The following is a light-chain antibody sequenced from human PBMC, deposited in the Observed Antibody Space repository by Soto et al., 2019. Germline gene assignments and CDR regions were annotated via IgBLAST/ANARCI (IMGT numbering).Light chain of an antibody. V-gene: IGKV3-11*01. Sequence: EIVLTQSPATLSLSPGERATLSCRASQSVSSYLAWYQQKPGQAPRLLIYDASNRATGIPARFSGSGSGTDFTFTISSLEPEDFAVYYCQQRSNWPPLTFGPGTKVDIK. CDR3: QQRSNWPPLT. CDR2: DAS. CDR1: QSVSSY. J-gene: IGKJ3*01.